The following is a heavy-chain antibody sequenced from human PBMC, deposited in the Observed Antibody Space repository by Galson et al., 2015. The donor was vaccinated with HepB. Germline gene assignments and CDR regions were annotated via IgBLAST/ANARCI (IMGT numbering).Heavy chain of an antibody. CDR2: TYYRPKWYT. Sequence: CAISGDSVSSNSAAWNWIRQSPSRGLEWLGRTYYRPKWYTDYAVSVKGRVTINPDTSENQFSLQLDSVTPDDTAVYYCRRDSGVYYDASVWGQGILVTVSS. V-gene: IGHV6-1*01. CDR1: GDSVSSNSAA. J-gene: IGHJ4*02. CDR3: RRDSGVYYDASV. D-gene: IGHD3-22*01.